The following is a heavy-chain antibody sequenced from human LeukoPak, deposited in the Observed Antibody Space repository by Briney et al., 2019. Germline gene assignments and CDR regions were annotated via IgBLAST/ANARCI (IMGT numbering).Heavy chain of an antibody. J-gene: IGHJ4*02. CDR3: ARDLEQQSFDY. D-gene: IGHD6-13*01. CDR2: ISSSGSTI. CDR1: GFTFSDYY. Sequence: GGSLRLSCAASGFTFSDYYMSWIRQAPGKGLEWVSYISSSGSTIYYADSVKGRFTISRDNAKNSLYLQMNSLRAEDAAVYYCARDLEQQSFDYWGQGTLVTVSS. V-gene: IGHV3-11*01.